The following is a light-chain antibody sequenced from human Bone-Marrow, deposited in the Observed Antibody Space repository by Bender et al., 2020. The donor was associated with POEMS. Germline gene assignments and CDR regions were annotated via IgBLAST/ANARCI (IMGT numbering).Light chain of an antibody. Sequence: QSALTQPASVSGSPGQSLTISCTGTSSDIGGYSHVSWYQQHPGQAPNLMIYDVTIRPSGVSHRFSGSQSGNTASLTISGLQADDEADYYCCSYADSSTLVLGTGTKVTVL. CDR1: SSDIGGYSH. J-gene: IGLJ1*01. V-gene: IGLV2-14*03. CDR3: CSYADSSTLV. CDR2: DVT.